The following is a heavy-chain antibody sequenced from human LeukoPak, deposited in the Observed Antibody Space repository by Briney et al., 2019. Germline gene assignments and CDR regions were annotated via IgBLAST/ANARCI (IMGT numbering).Heavy chain of an antibody. D-gene: IGHD5-12*01. Sequence: SVKVSCKASGGTFSSYAISWVRQAPGQGLEWMGRIIPILGIANYAQKFQGRVTITADKSTSTAYMELSNLRSEDTAVYYCARDIVANYYYGMDVWGQGTTVTVSS. CDR1: GGTFSSYA. CDR3: ARDIVANYYYGMDV. J-gene: IGHJ6*02. CDR2: IIPILGIA. V-gene: IGHV1-69*04.